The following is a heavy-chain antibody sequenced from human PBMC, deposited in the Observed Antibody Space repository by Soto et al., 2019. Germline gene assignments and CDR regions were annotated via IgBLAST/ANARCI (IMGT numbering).Heavy chain of an antibody. CDR1: GYSISSGYY. CDR2: IYHSGST. Sequence: SETLSLTCAVSGYSISSGYYWGWIRQPPGEGLEWIGSIYHSGSTYYNPSLKSRVTISVDTSKNQFSLKLSSVTAADTAVYYCARDFGGCGGDCYSKSNWFDPWGQGTLVTVSS. D-gene: IGHD2-21*02. CDR3: ARDFGGCGGDCYSKSNWFDP. V-gene: IGHV4-38-2*02. J-gene: IGHJ5*02.